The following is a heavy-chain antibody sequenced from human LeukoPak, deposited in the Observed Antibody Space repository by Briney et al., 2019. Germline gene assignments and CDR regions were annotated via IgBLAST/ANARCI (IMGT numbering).Heavy chain of an antibody. CDR2: ISSSGINI. D-gene: IGHD2-2*01. CDR3: ARGDCTTTSCLLAY. V-gene: IGHV3-48*03. J-gene: IGHJ4*02. Sequence: GGSLRLSCAASGFTFSSHEMYWVRQAPGKGLEWVSYISSSGINIFYADSLKGRLTISRDNAKNSLYLQINSLRADDTAVYFCARGDCTTTSCLLAYWGQGTLVTVSS. CDR1: GFTFSSHE.